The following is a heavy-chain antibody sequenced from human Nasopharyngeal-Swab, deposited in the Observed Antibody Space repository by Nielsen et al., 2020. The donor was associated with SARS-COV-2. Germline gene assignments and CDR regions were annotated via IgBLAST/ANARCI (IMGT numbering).Heavy chain of an antibody. Sequence: SQTLSLTCAVYGGSFSGYYWSWIRQPPRKGLEWIWEINHSGSTNYNPSLKSRVTISVDTSKNQFSLKLSSVTAADTAVYYCARAGSGPLYAFDIWGQGTMVTVSS. CDR1: GGSFSGYY. V-gene: IGHV4-34*01. J-gene: IGHJ3*02. D-gene: IGHD6-19*01. CDR2: INHSGST. CDR3: ARAGSGPLYAFDI.